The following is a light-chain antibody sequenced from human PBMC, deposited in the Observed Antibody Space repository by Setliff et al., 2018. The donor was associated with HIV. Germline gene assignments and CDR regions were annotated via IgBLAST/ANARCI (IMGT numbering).Light chain of an antibody. J-gene: IGLJ1*01. CDR3: CSYAGSTLYV. V-gene: IGLV2-23*01. Sequence: QSVLAQPASVSGSPGQSITISCTGTSSDVGTYNFVSWYQQHPGKAPKPMIYEGSKRPSGVSNRFFGSKSGYTASLTISGLQAEDEADYYCCSYAGSTLYVFGTGTKVTV. CDR1: SSDVGTYNF. CDR2: EGS.